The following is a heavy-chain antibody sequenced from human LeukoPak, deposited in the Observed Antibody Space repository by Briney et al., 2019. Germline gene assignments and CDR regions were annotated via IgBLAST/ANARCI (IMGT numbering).Heavy chain of an antibody. CDR1: GGSFSGYY. CDR3: ARDRYYGSGNPKWFDP. V-gene: IGHV4-34*01. J-gene: IGHJ5*02. Sequence: PSETLSLTCAVYGGSFSGYYWSWIRQPPGKWLEWIGEINHSGSTNYNPSLKSRVTISVDTSKNQFSLKLSSVTAADTAVYYCARDRYYGSGNPKWFDPWRQGTLVTVSS. CDR2: INHSGST. D-gene: IGHD3-10*01.